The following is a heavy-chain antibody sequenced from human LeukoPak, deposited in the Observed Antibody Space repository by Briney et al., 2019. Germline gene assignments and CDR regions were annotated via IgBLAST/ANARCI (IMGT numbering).Heavy chain of an antibody. D-gene: IGHD3/OR15-3a*01. CDR1: KFTFSTYS. V-gene: IGHV3-21*01. J-gene: IGHJ5*02. Sequence: GGSLKLSCVASKFTFSTYSMSWVRQAPGKGLEWVSSVSSSGYISYADSVKGRFTISRDNAKNSLYLQMNSLRVEDTAVYYCARGIEDSRAQPVSQWFDPWGQGTLVTVSS. CDR2: VSSSGYI. CDR3: ARGIEDSRAQPVSQWFDP.